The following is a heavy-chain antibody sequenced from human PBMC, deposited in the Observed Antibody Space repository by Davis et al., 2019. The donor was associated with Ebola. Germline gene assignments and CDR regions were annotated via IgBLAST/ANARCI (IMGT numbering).Heavy chain of an antibody. Sequence: GESLKISCAASGFTFSSYGMRWVRQAPGKGLEWVAVICYDGSNKYYADSVKGRFTIFRDNSWKSTLYLQMNSLRAEDTAVYYCAKDVRYTYGHDYWGQGTLVTVSS. V-gene: IGHV3-30*02. CDR2: ICYDGSNK. D-gene: IGHD5-18*01. CDR3: AKDVRYTYGHDY. J-gene: IGHJ4*02. CDR1: GFTFSSYG.